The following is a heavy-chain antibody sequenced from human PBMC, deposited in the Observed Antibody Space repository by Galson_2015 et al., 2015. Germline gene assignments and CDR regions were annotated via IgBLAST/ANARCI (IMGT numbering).Heavy chain of an antibody. CDR2: ISSSSSYI. CDR3: ARDLVDVLRFLEWFGGALDI. Sequence: SLRLSCAASGFTFSSYSMNWVRQAPGKGLEWVSSISSSSSYIYYADSVKGRFTISRDNAKNSLYLQMNSLRAEDTAVYYCARDLVDVLRFLEWFGGALDIWGQGTMVTVSS. V-gene: IGHV3-21*01. CDR1: GFTFSSYS. J-gene: IGHJ3*02. D-gene: IGHD3-3*01.